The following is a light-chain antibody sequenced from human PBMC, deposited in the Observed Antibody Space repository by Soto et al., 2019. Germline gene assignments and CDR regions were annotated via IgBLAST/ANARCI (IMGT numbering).Light chain of an antibody. CDR2: DND. J-gene: IGLJ2*01. V-gene: IGLV1-51*01. Sequence: QSVLTQPPSVSAAPGQKVTISCSGSSSNIGNTYVSWYQQLPGTAPKLLICDNDQRPSGIPDRFSGSKSGTSATLAITGLQAGDEADYYCGAWDTSLNAEVFGGGTKVTVL. CDR3: GAWDTSLNAEV. CDR1: SSNIGNTY.